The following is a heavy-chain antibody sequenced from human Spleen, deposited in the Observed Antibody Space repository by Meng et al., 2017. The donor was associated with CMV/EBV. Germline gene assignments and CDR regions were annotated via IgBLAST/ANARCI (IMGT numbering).Heavy chain of an antibody. CDR3: AKAQGLRFLEWLPTH. D-gene: IGHD3-3*01. CDR2: ISDSSGNT. V-gene: IGHV3-23*01. J-gene: IGHJ4*02. CDR1: GFTFSSYA. Sequence: GESLKISCAASGFTFSSYAMTWFRQAPGKGLEWVPSISDSSGNTYYADSVKGRFTISRDNSKNTLYLQMNSLRAEDTAVYYCAKAQGLRFLEWLPTHWGQGTLVTVSS.